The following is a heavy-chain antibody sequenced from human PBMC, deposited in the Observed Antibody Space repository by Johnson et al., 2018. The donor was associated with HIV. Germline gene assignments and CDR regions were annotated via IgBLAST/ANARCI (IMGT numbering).Heavy chain of an antibody. V-gene: IGHV3-30*02. J-gene: IGHJ3*01. CDR2: IRYDGSNK. D-gene: IGHD4-23*01. Sequence: QVQLVESGGGLVQPGGSLRLSCAASGFTFSSYYMSWVRQAPGKGLEWVAFIRYDGSNKYYADSVKGRFTISRDNSKNTLYLQMNSLRAEDTAVYYCARGGLATPYFWGQGTTVTVSS. CDR1: GFTFSSYY. CDR3: ARGGLATPYF.